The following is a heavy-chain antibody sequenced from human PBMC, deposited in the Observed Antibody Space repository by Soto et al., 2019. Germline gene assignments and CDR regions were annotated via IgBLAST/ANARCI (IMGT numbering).Heavy chain of an antibody. Sequence: PSETLSLTCTVSGGSVSSGSYHWSWIRQHPGKGLEWIGYIHYGGSPYYNPSLKSGVTMSIDTSKDQFSLNLSSVTAADTAVYFCARVPFGDYQLLSYFDYWGQGTLVTVSS. CDR3: ARVPFGDYQLLSYFDY. CDR1: GGSVSSGSYH. V-gene: IGHV4-31*03. D-gene: IGHD2-2*01. J-gene: IGHJ4*02. CDR2: IHYGGSP.